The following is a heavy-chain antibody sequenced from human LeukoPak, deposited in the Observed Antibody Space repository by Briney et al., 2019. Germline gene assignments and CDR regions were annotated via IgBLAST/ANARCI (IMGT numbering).Heavy chain of an antibody. CDR1: GFTFRSYG. V-gene: IGHV3-30*02. CDR2: IRHDGSKI. D-gene: IGHD3-22*01. Sequence: GGSLRLSCVGSGFTFRSYGMHWVRQAPGKGLEWVAFIRHDGSKIYYADSVKGRFTISRDNSKNTLYLQMNSLRAEDTAVYYCARDGYYYDSSLRTTYYFDYWGQGTLVTVSS. CDR3: ARDGYYYDSSLRTTYYFDY. J-gene: IGHJ4*02.